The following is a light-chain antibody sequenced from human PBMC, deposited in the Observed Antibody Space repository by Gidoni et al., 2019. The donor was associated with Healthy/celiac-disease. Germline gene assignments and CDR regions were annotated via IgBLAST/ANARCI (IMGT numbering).Light chain of an antibody. CDR2: GAS. CDR1: QSVRSSY. CDR3: QQYGSSPLT. J-gene: IGKJ4*01. V-gene: IGKV3-20*01. Sequence: DTVLTQPPGTLFLSPGESATLSCRASQSVRSSYLAWYQQKPGHATRLLIYGASSRATGIPDRFRGSESGTDFTLTISRLEPEDFAVYYCQQYGSSPLTFGGGTKLEIK.